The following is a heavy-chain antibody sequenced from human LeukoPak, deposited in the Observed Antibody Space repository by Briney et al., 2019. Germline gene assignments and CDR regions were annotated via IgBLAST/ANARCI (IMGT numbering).Heavy chain of an antibody. CDR2: IYYSGST. CDR1: GGSISSYY. CDR3: ARGDGDYGWFDP. V-gene: IGHV4-59*01. J-gene: IGHJ5*02. Sequence: PSETLSLTCTVSGGSISSYYWSWIRQPPGKGLEWIGYIYYSGSTNYNPSLKGRVTISVDTSKNHFSLKLSSVTAADTAVYYCARGDGDYGWFDPWGQGTLVTVSS. D-gene: IGHD4-17*01.